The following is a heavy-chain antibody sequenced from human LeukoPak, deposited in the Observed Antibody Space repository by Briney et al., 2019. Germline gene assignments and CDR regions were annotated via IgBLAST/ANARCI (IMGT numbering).Heavy chain of an antibody. V-gene: IGHV4-30-2*01. CDR3: ARGKPTFNYYDSSGYYSFYFDY. J-gene: IGHJ4*02. Sequence: PSETLSLTCAVSGGSISSGGYSWSWIRQPPGKGLEWIGYIYHSGSTYYNPSLKSRVTISVDRSKNQFSLKLSSVTAADTAVYYCARGKPTFNYYDSSGYYSFYFDYWGQGTLVTVSS. CDR1: GGSISSGGYS. CDR2: IYHSGST. D-gene: IGHD3-22*01.